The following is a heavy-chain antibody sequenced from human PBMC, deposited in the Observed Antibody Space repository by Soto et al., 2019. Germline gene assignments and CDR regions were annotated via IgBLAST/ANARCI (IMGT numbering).Heavy chain of an antibody. CDR2: IYYSGST. V-gene: IGHV4-31*03. CDR3: ARVTRLYYYYMDV. CDR1: GGSISSGGYY. J-gene: IGHJ6*03. Sequence: SETLSLTCTVSGGSISSGGYYWSWIRQHPGKGLEWIGYIYYSGSTYYNPSLKSRVTISVDTSKNQFSLKLSSVTAADTAVYYCARVTRLYYYYMDVWGKGTTVTVSS.